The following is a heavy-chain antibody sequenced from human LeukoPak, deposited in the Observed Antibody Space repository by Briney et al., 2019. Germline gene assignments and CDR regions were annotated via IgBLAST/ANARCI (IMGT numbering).Heavy chain of an antibody. CDR1: GGPTTSYY. CDR3: ARRQDGHDY. V-gene: IGHV4-59*08. CDR2: IYYSGST. J-gene: IGHJ4*02. Sequence: SETLSLTCTVSGGPTTSYYWSWIRQPPGKGLEWIGYIYYSGSTNYNPSLKSRVTISVDTSKNQFSLKLSSVTAADTAVYYCARRQDGHDYWGQGTLVTVSS.